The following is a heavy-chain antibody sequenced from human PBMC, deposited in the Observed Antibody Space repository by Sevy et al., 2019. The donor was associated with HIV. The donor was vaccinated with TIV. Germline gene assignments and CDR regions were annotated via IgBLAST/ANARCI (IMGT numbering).Heavy chain of an antibody. CDR3: ARDSGYSNYFVVGAY. V-gene: IGHV3-30-3*01. D-gene: IGHD4-4*01. Sequence: GGSLRLSCAASGFTFNTYPMHWVRQAPGKGLEWVAVISYDGSSKHYAESVRGRFTISREDSEITLYLQMNSMRPDDTAIYYCARDSGYSNYFVVGAYWGQGTLVTVSS. CDR2: ISYDGSSK. CDR1: GFTFNTYP. J-gene: IGHJ4*02.